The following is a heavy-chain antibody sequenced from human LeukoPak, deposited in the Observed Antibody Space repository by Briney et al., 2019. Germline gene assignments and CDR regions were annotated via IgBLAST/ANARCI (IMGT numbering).Heavy chain of an antibody. CDR1: GFTFSSYW. CDR3: AELGITMIGGV. Sequence: HSGGSLRLSCAASGFTFSSYWMRWVRQAPGKGLELVANIKQDGSEKYYVDSVQGRFTISRDNAKNSLYLQMNSLRVEDTAVYYCAELGITMIGGVWGKGTTVTISS. J-gene: IGHJ6*04. D-gene: IGHD3-10*02. CDR2: IKQDGSEK. V-gene: IGHV3-7*01.